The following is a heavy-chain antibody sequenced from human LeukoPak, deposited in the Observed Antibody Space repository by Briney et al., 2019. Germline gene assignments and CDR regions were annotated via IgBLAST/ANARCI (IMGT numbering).Heavy chain of an antibody. D-gene: IGHD4-11*01. CDR1: GGTFSSYA. J-gene: IGHJ5*02. Sequence: SSVKVSCKASGGTFSSYAISWVRQAPGQGLEWMGGIIPIFGTANYAQKFQGRVTITADESTSTAYMELSSLRSEDTAVYYCARDKLETVSFRWFDPWGQGTLVTVSS. V-gene: IGHV1-69*13. CDR3: ARDKLETVSFRWFDP. CDR2: IIPIFGTA.